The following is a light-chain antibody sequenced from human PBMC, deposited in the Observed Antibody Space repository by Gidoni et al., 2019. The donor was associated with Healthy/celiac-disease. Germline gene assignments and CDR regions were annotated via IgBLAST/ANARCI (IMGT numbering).Light chain of an antibody. J-gene: IGKJ1*01. CDR1: QSVSSY. CDR2: DAS. V-gene: IGKV3-11*01. CDR3: QQRSNWPRWT. Sequence: EIVLTQSPATLSLSPGERATLSCRASQSVSSYLAWYQQQPGQAPRLLIYDASNRATGIPARFSGSSSGTDFTLTISSLEPEDFAVYYCQQRSNWPRWTFGQGTKVEIK.